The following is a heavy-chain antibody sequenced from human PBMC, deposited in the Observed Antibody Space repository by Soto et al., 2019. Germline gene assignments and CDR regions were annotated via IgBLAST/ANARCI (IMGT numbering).Heavy chain of an antibody. J-gene: IGHJ4*02. V-gene: IGHV2-5*02. CDR3: AHRRRYYDSSGYYYLDY. CDR2: IYWDDDK. D-gene: IGHD3-22*01. CDR1: GFSLSTSGVG. Sequence: QITLKESGPTLVKPTQTLTLTCTFYGFSLSTSGVGVGWIRQPPGKALEWLALIYWDDDKRYSPSLKSRLTITKDTSKNQVVLTMTNMDPVDTATYYCAHRRRYYDSSGYYYLDYWGQGTLVTVSS.